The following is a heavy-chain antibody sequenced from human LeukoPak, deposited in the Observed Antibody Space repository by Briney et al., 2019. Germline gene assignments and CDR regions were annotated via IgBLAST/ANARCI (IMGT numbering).Heavy chain of an antibody. CDR2: ISWNSGSI. Sequence: GGSLRLSCAASGFTFDDYAMHWVRQAPGKGLEWVSGISWNSGSIGYADSVKGRFTISRDNAKNSLYLQMNSLRAEDTAVYYCARELLYDFWSGYYFDYWGQGTLVTVSS. D-gene: IGHD3-3*01. CDR3: ARELLYDFWSGYYFDY. J-gene: IGHJ4*02. CDR1: GFTFDDYA. V-gene: IGHV3-9*01.